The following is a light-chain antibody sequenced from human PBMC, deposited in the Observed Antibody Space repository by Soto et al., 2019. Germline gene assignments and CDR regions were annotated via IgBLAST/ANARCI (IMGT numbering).Light chain of an antibody. Sequence: DLHMTQSPSTLSASVGDRVTITCRASESISSWLAWYQQKPGKAPNLLIYEASSLDTGVPSRFSGSGSGTEFTLTISSLQHDDFATYYCQQYDIYPHTFGQGTKLEIK. CDR2: EAS. V-gene: IGKV1-5*03. CDR3: QQYDIYPHT. CDR1: ESISSW. J-gene: IGKJ2*01.